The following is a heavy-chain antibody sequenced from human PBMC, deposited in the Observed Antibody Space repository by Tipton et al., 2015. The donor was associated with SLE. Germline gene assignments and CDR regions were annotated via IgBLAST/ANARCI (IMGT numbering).Heavy chain of an antibody. J-gene: IGHJ6*02. CDR3: ARGGDSSSWSPYYYGMDV. V-gene: IGHV3-13*04. Sequence: GSLRLSCAASGFTFSSYDMHWVRQATGKGLEWVSAIGTARDTYYPGSVKGRFTISRENAKNSLYLQMNSLRAGDTAVYYCARGGDSSSWSPYYYGMDVWGQGTTVTVSS. D-gene: IGHD6-13*01. CDR1: GFTFSSYD. CDR2: IGTARDT.